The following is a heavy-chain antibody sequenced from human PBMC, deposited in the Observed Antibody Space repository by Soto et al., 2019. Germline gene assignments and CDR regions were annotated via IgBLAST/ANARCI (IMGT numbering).Heavy chain of an antibody. CDR2: IYYSGNT. Sequence: SETLSLTCTVFGGSISSGGYYWSWIRQHPGKGLEWIGYIYYSGNTYYNPSLLSRVTISVDTSKNQFSLRLSSVTAADTALYYCARAPDYYASGSHWFDSWGQGTMVTVSS. D-gene: IGHD3-10*01. V-gene: IGHV4-31*03. CDR3: ARAPDYYASGSHWFDS. CDR1: GGSISSGGYY. J-gene: IGHJ5*01.